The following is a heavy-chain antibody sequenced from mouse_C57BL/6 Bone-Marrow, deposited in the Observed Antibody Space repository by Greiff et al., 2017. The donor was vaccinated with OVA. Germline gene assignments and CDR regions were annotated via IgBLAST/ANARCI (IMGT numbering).Heavy chain of an antibody. CDR3: ARWGTTNYAMDY. CDR2: IHPNSGST. J-gene: IGHJ4*01. V-gene: IGHV1-64*01. CDR1: GYTFTSYW. Sequence: QVQLQQPGAELVKPGASVKLSCKASGYTFTSYWMHWVKQRPGQGLEWIGMIHPNSGSTNYNEKFKSKATLTVDKSSSTACMQLSSLTSEDSAVYYCARWGTTNYAMDYWGQGTSVTVSS. D-gene: IGHD1-1*01.